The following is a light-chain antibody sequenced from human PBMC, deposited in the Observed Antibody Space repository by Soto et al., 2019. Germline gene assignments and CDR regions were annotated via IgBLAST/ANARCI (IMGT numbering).Light chain of an antibody. V-gene: IGLV4-60*02. CDR3: ETWDSNTRV. J-gene: IGLJ2*01. CDR1: SGHSSYI. Sequence: QSVLTQSSSASASLGSSVKLTCTLSSGHSSYIIAWHQQQPGKAPRYLMKLEGSGSYNKGSGVPDRFSGSSSGADRYLTISNRQVEDEADYYCETWDSNTRVFGGGTKVTVL. CDR2: LEGSGSY.